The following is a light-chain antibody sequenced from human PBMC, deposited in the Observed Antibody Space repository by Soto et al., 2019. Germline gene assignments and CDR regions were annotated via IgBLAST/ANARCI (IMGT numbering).Light chain of an antibody. CDR1: SSDVGGYNY. Sequence: QSVLTQPPSASGSPGQSVTSSCTGTSSDVGGYNYVYWYQQHPGKAPKLMIYEVNKRPSGVPDRFSGSKSGNTASLTVSGLQAEDEDDYYCSSYGGSSNLVFGGGTKLTVL. CDR3: SSYGGSSNLV. V-gene: IGLV2-8*01. CDR2: EVN. J-gene: IGLJ2*01.